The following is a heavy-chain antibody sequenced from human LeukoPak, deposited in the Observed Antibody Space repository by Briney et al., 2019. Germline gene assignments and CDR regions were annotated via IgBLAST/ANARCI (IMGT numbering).Heavy chain of an antibody. V-gene: IGHV3-74*01. CDR3: ARAEYFDL. Sequence: PGGSLRLSCAASGFTFSTYWMHWVRQAPGKGLVWVSQINTDGNSTTYADSVKGRFNVSRDNAKNTPYLQMNSLRAGDTAVYCCARAEYFDLWGRGTLVTVSP. J-gene: IGHJ2*01. CDR1: GFTFSTYW. CDR2: INTDGNST.